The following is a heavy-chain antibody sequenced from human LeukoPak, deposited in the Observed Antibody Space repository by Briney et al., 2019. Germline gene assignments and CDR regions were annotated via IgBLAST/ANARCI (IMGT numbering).Heavy chain of an antibody. CDR2: IYTGGNT. Sequence: GGSLRLSCAASGFTFSSYDMNWVRQAPGKGLEWVSVIYTGGNTYYADSVKGRFTISRDDSKNTLYLQMNSLRAEDTAVYYCARARGYSWIDSWGQGTLVTVSS. CDR3: ARARGYSWIDS. J-gene: IGHJ5*01. D-gene: IGHD3-10*01. V-gene: IGHV3-53*01. CDR1: GFTFSSYD.